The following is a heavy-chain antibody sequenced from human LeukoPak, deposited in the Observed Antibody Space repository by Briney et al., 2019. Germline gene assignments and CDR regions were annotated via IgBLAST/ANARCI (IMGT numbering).Heavy chain of an antibody. CDR3: AKHQGAAGSLGFDP. D-gene: IGHD6-13*01. CDR1: GFTFNNYD. Sequence: GGSLRLPYVASGFTFNNYDMHWVRQAPGKRLEWVAFIRFDGSHKYYADFVKGRFTISRDNSKNTLYLQMYSLKPEDTAMYYCAKHQGAAGSLGFDPWGQRTLVIVSS. CDR2: IRFDGSHK. V-gene: IGHV3-30*02. J-gene: IGHJ5*02.